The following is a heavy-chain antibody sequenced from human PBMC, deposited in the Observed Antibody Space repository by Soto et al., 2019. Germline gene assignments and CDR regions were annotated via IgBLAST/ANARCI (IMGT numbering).Heavy chain of an antibody. Sequence: ASVKVSCKVSGYTLTELSMHWVRQAPGKGLEWMGGFDPEDGETIYAQKFQGRVTMTEDTSTDTAYMELSSLRSEDTAVYYCATVGGYDSYWYFDLWGRGTLVTVSS. J-gene: IGHJ2*01. CDR2: FDPEDGET. CDR1: GYTLTELS. CDR3: ATVGGYDSYWYFDL. V-gene: IGHV1-24*01. D-gene: IGHD5-12*01.